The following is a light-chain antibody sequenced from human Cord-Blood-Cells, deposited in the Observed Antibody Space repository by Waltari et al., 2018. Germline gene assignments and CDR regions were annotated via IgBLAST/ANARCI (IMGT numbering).Light chain of an antibody. CDR2: EVS. J-gene: IGLJ3*02. V-gene: IGLV2-23*02. Sequence: QSALTQPASVSGSPGQSTTISCTGTSSAVGSYNLVSWYQQHPGKAPKLVIYEVSKRPSGVSNRFSGSKSGNTASLTISGLQAEDEADYYCCSYAGSSTWVFGGGTKLTVL. CDR3: CSYAGSSTWV. CDR1: SSAVGSYNL.